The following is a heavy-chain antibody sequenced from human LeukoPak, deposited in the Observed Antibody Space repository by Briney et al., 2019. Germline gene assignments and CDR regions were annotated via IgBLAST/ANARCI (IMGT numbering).Heavy chain of an antibody. Sequence: GASVKVSCRACGGTFSSYANSWVRQAPGQGLEWMGGIIAIFGTANYAQKFQGRVTITADESTSTAYMELSSLRSEDTAVYYCARMGAYCGGERQSYCIDYWGQGTLVTVSS. CDR2: IIAIFGTA. CDR1: GGTFSSYA. V-gene: IGHV1-69*13. D-gene: IGHD2-21*01. J-gene: IGHJ4*02. CDR3: ARMGAYCGGERQSYCIDY.